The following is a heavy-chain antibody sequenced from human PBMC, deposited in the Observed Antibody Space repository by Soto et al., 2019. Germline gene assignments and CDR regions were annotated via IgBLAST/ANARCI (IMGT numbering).Heavy chain of an antibody. J-gene: IGHJ6*03. CDR1: GYTFTGYY. Sequence: QVQLVQSGAEVKKPGASVKVSCKASGYTFTGYYMHWVRQAPGQGLEWMGWINPNSGGTNYAQKFQGWVTMTRVTSISTAYMELSRLRSDDTAVYYCARGARSWYNYYYYYDMDVWGKGTTVTVSS. D-gene: IGHD6-13*01. CDR2: INPNSGGT. V-gene: IGHV1-2*04. CDR3: ARGARSWYNYYYYYDMDV.